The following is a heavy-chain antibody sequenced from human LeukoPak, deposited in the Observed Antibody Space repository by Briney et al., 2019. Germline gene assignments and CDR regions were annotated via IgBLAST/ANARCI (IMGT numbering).Heavy chain of an antibody. CDR2: IYYSGST. Sequence: SQTLSLTCTVSGGSISSGGYYWSWIRQHPGKGLEWIGYIYYSGSTYYNPSLKSRVTISVDASKNQFSLKLSSVTAADTAVYYCARVPVLEESYYGMDVWGQGTTVTVSS. D-gene: IGHD4/OR15-4a*01. J-gene: IGHJ6*02. CDR1: GGSISSGGYY. V-gene: IGHV4-31*03. CDR3: ARVPVLEESYYGMDV.